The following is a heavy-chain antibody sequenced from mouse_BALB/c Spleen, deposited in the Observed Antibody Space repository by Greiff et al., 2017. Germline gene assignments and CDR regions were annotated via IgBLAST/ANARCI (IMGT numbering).Heavy chain of an antibody. CDR1: GFTFSSFG. J-gene: IGHJ1*01. CDR2: ISSGSSTI. Sequence: EVKVEESGGGLVQPGGSRKLSCAASGFTFSSFGMHWVRQAPEKGLEWVAYISSGSSTIYYADTVKGRFTISRDNPKNTLFLQMTSLRSEDTAMYYCARPHDGYYPYFDVWGAGTTVTVSS. CDR3: ARPHDGYYPYFDV. D-gene: IGHD2-3*01. V-gene: IGHV5-17*02.